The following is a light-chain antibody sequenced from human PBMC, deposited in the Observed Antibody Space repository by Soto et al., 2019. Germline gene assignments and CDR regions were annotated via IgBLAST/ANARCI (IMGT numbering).Light chain of an antibody. CDR1: QSVSRTY. CDR2: GAS. CDR3: QQYDRSPFT. Sequence: EIVLTQSPGTLSLSPGERATLSCRASQSVSRTYLAWYRQTPGQAPRLLIYGASNRATGVPDRFSGSGSGTDFTLTISGLEPEDFAVYYCQQYDRSPFTFGQGTRLEIK. V-gene: IGKV3-20*01. J-gene: IGKJ5*01.